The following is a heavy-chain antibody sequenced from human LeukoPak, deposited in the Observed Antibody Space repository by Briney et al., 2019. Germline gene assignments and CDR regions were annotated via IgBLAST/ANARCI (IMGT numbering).Heavy chain of an antibody. CDR1: GGSISSYY. V-gene: IGHV4-4*07. CDR2: IYTSGST. J-gene: IGHJ4*02. CDR3: ARHVLPGEAVAGYFDY. D-gene: IGHD6-19*01. Sequence: SETLFLTCTVSGGSISSYYWSWIRQPAGKGLEWIGRIYTSGSTNYNPSLKSRVTISVDTSKNQFSLKLTSVTAADTAVYYCARHVLPGEAVAGYFDYWGQGTLVTVSS.